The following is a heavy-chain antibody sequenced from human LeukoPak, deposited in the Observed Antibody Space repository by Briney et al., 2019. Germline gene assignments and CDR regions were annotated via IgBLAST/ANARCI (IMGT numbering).Heavy chain of an antibody. CDR3: AKETAHAAVAGAFDY. D-gene: IGHD6-19*01. CDR2: ISGSGGST. V-gene: IGHV3-23*01. J-gene: IGHJ4*02. Sequence: GGSLRLSCAASGFTFSSYAMSWVRRAPGKGLEWVSAISGSGGSTYYADSVKGWFTISRDNSKNTLYLQMNSLRAEDTAVYYCAKETAHAAVAGAFDYWGQGTLVTVSS. CDR1: GFTFSSYA.